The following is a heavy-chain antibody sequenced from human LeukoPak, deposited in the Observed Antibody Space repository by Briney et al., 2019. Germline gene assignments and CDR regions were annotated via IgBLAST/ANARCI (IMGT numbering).Heavy chain of an antibody. J-gene: IGHJ4*02. CDR3: ARGSYYYDRDFDY. D-gene: IGHD3-22*01. CDR1: GYYISDGFY. Sequence: SETLSLTCTVSGYYISDGFYWDWIRQTPGKGLEWIGSIFHGGTTYYNPSLKSRVTISTDTSKNHFSLNLNSVTAADTAVYYCARGSYYYDRDFDYWGQGTLVTVSS. V-gene: IGHV4-38-2*02. CDR2: IFHGGTT.